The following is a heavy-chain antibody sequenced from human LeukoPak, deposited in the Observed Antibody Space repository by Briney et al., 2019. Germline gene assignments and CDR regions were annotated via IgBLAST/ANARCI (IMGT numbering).Heavy chain of an antibody. CDR1: GFTFSSYA. V-gene: IGHV3-23*01. CDR2: ISGSGGST. CDR3: AKDTFRGGVVVPFPIWFDP. J-gene: IGHJ5*02. Sequence: PGGSLRLSCAASGFTFSSYAMSWVRQAPGNGLEWVSAISGSGGSTYYADSVKGRFTISRDNSKNTLYLQMNSLRAEDTAVYYCAKDTFRGGVVVPFPIWFDPWGQGTLVTVSS. D-gene: IGHD3-22*01.